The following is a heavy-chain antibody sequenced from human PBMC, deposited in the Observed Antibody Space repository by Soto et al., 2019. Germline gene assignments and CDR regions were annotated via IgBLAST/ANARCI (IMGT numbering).Heavy chain of an antibody. V-gene: IGHV3-23*01. J-gene: IGHJ6*03. CDR2: ISGSGGST. CDR3: AKRPYSSSWTHYYCYYMDV. Sequence: GGSLRLSCAASGFTFSSYAMSWVRQAPGKGLEWVSAISGSGGSTYYADSVKGRFTISRDNSKNTLYLQMNSLRAEDTAVYYCAKRPYSSSWTHYYCYYMDVWGKGTTVTVSS. CDR1: GFTFSSYA. D-gene: IGHD6-13*01.